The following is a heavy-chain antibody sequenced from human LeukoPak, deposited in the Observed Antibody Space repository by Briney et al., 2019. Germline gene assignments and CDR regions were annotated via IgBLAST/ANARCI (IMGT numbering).Heavy chain of an antibody. D-gene: IGHD1-1*01. J-gene: IGHJ4*02. Sequence: SETLSLTCTVSGGSISSSSYYWGWIRQPPGKGLEWIGSIYYSGSTYYNPSLKSRVTISVDTSKNQFSLKLSSVTAADTAVYYCARHYGWKMNFDYWAREPWSPSPQ. CDR3: ARHYGWKMNFDY. V-gene: IGHV4-39*01. CDR1: GGSISSSSYY. CDR2: IYYSGST.